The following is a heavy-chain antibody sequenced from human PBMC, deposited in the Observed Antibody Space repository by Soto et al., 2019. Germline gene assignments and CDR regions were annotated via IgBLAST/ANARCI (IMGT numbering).Heavy chain of an antibody. J-gene: IGHJ5*02. V-gene: IGHV4-30-2*01. CDR3: ARGLRIQLWPLFVS. D-gene: IGHD5-18*01. Sequence: QLQLQESGSGLVKPSQTLSLTCAVSGGSISRGGYSWSWIRQPPGKGLAWIGYIYHSGSTYYNPSLKSRVTVAVDRSKNQFSLKLSSVTAADTAVYYWARGLRIQLWPLFVSWGQGTLVTVSS. CDR2: IYHSGST. CDR1: GGSISRGGYS.